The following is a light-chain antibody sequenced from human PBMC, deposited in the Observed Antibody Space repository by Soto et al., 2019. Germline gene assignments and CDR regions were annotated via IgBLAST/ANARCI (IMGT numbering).Light chain of an antibody. V-gene: IGKV1-27*01. J-gene: IGKJ4*01. CDR2: AAS. CDR1: QGISYY. Sequence: DIQMTQSPSSLSASLGDRVTITCRASQGISYYLAWYQQKPGKVPRLLIYAASTLQSGVPSRFSGSGSGSDFTLTISSLQPEDVATYYCQKYNSAPLTFGGGTKVEIK. CDR3: QKYNSAPLT.